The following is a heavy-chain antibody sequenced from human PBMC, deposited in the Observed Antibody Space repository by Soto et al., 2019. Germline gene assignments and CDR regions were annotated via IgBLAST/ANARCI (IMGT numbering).Heavy chain of an antibody. D-gene: IGHD3-10*01. CDR1: GGSISSSSYY. CDR3: ARHSGVAKTRYYYMDV. V-gene: IGHV4-39*01. CDR2: IYYSGST. J-gene: IGHJ6*03. Sequence: SETLSLTCTVSGGSISSSSYYWGWIRQPPGKGLEWIGSIYYSGSTYYNPSLKSRVTISVDTSKNQFSLKLSSVTAADTAVYYCARHSGVAKTRYYYMDVWGKGTTVTAP.